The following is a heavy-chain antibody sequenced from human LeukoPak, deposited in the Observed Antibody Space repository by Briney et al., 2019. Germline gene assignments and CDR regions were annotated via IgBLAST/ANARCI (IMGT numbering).Heavy chain of an antibody. D-gene: IGHD2-2*03. V-gene: IGHV3-48*04. J-gene: IGHJ4*02. CDR3: ARVIGYCSSTSCYPFDY. CDR1: GFTFSSYS. CDR2: ISSSSSTI. Sequence: GGSLRLSCAASGFTFSSYSMNWVRQAPGKGLEWVSYISSSSSTIYYADSVKGRFTISRDNAKNSLYLQMNSLRAEDTAVYYCARVIGYCSSTSCYPFDYWGQGTLVTVSS.